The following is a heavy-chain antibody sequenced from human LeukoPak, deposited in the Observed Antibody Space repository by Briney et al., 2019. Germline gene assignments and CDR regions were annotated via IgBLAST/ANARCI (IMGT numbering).Heavy chain of an antibody. J-gene: IGHJ2*01. D-gene: IGHD3-22*01. V-gene: IGHV3-64*01. CDR1: GFTFSIYA. CDR2: ISSNGGTT. Sequence: GSLRLSCAASGFTFSIYAMHWVRQAPGKGLEYVSVISSNGGTTYYANSVKGRFTISRDNSKNTLYLQMGSLRAEDMAVYYCARANYYDSGDYCYPWYFDLWGRGTLVTVSS. CDR3: ARANYYDSGDYCYPWYFDL.